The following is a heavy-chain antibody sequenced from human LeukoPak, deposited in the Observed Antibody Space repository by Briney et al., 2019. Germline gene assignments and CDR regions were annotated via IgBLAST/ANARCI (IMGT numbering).Heavy chain of an antibody. CDR2: IYTSGST. Sequence: PSETLSFTCTVSGGSISTYYWSWIRQPAGKGLEWIGRIYTSGSTHYNPSLKSRVTISVDKSKNQFSLKLSSVTAADTAVYYCARDVPSYTLGYFDLWGRSILVTVSS. J-gene: IGHJ2*01. CDR1: GGSISTYY. CDR3: ARDVPSYTLGYFDL. V-gene: IGHV4-4*07. D-gene: IGHD3-16*01.